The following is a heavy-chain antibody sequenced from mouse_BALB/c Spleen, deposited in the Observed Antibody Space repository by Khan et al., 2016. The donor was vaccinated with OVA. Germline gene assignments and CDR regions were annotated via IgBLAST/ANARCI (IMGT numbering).Heavy chain of an antibody. J-gene: IGHJ4*01. Sequence: VQLQQSGAELMKPGASVKLSCTVSGFNIKDTYMHWVTQRPEQGLEWIGRIDPANGNTKYDPKFQGKATLTADTSSNTAYLQISSLTSEDTAVYYCAYSLLLDAMDYWGQGTSVTVSS. V-gene: IGHV14-3*02. CDR2: IDPANGNT. CDR3: AYSLLLDAMDY. D-gene: IGHD1-2*01. CDR1: GFNIKDTY.